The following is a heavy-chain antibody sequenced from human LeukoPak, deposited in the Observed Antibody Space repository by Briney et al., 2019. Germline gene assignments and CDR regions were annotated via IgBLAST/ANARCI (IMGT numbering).Heavy chain of an antibody. J-gene: IGHJ6*02. D-gene: IGHD2-15*01. V-gene: IGHV3-23*01. Sequence: QTGGSLRLSCVASGFTFTSHAMSWVRQAPGKGLDWVSTISGSGGSTSYAASVKGRFTISRDNSKNTLYLQVNSLRAEDTAVYYCARERQSGGKGGGVMDVWGQGTTVTVSS. CDR1: GFTFTSHA. CDR2: ISGSGGST. CDR3: ARERQSGGKGGGVMDV.